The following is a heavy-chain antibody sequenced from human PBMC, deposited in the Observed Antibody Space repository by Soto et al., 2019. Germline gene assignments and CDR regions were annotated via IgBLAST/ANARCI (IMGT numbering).Heavy chain of an antibody. CDR2: INDRGNS. V-gene: IGHV4-59*01. J-gene: IGHJ6*02. D-gene: IGHD3-10*01. Sequence: SETLSLTCSVSGGSISYYFWSWIRQSPGEGLEWLGYINDRGNSNYNPSLKGRLSISLGTSNNQFSLKLSTVTAADTAVYYCARSGRLGLGDIPPHYRNGMDVWGQGTTVTVSS. CDR3: ARSGRLGLGDIPPHYRNGMDV. CDR1: GGSISYYF.